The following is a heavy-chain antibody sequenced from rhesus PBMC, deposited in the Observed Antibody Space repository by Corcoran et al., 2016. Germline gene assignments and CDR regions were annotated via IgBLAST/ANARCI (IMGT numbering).Heavy chain of an antibody. V-gene: IGHV4-122*02. J-gene: IGHJ3*01. CDR1: GYSISSGYY. D-gene: IGHD3-22*01. CDR3: ASLNWSDYDAFDF. CDR2: ISLSESP. Sequence: QVQLQESGPGLVKPSETLSLTCAVSGYSISSGYYWSWIRQPPGKGLEWIGYISLSESPSYNPSLNVRVSISRDASKNQFSLKLTSVPAADTAVYYCASLNWSDYDAFDFWGQGLRVTVSS.